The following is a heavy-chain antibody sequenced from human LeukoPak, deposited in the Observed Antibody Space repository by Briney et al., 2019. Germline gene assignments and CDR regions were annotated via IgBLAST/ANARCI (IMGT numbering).Heavy chain of an antibody. CDR2: IYASGST. D-gene: IGHD3-10*01. J-gene: IGHJ4*02. CDR1: GGSISSDSSY. Sequence: SETLSLTCSVSGGSISSDSSYWSWIRQPAGKGLEWIGRIYASGSTNYNPSLKSRVTISVDTSKNQFSLKLSSVTAADTAVYYCAGLWFGELLLLDYWGQGTLVTVSS. CDR3: AGLWFGELLLLDY. V-gene: IGHV4-61*02.